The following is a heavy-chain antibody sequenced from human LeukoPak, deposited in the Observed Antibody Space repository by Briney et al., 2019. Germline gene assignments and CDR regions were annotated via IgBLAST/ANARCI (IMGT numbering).Heavy chain of an antibody. V-gene: IGHV4-59*01. D-gene: IGHD2-2*03. CDR3: ARVDRGNAFDI. CDR2: IYYSGST. CDR1: GGSFSGYY. Sequence: SETLSLTCAVYGGSFSGYYWSWIRQPPGKGLEWIGYIYYSGSTNYNPSLKSRVTISVDTSKNQFSLKLSSVTAADTAVYYCARVDRGNAFDIWGQGTMVTVSS. J-gene: IGHJ3*02.